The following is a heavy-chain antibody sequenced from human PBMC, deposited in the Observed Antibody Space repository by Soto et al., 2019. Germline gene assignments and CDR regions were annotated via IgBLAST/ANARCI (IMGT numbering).Heavy chain of an antibody. D-gene: IGHD3-3*01. J-gene: IGHJ4*02. CDR3: AKQRKVTTAVSQMSFDS. V-gene: IGHV5-51*01. CDR1: GYNFRHYY. Sequence: LGESLKISCQGAGYNFRHYYIAWVRQMPGRGLEWVGLIYPGDSDTRYNPSVQGQVTISVDRSTDTAYLQWNRLKASDSGTYYCAKQRKVTTAVSQMSFDSWGQGTLVTVSS. CDR2: IYPGDSDT.